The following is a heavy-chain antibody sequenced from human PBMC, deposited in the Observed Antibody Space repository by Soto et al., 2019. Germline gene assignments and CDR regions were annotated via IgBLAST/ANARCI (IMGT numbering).Heavy chain of an antibody. CDR2: IYLSGTT. V-gene: IGHV4-4*07. CDR1: GGSISSFY. CDR3: ARSPSTSSIGTFDI. Sequence: ETLSLTCTVSGGSISSFYWNWIRQSAGKGLEWIGRIYLSGTTTYNPSLQSRVTMSVDTSKHQFSLKLSSLTAADTAVYYCARSPSTSSIGTFDIWGQGTKVTVSS. J-gene: IGHJ3*02. D-gene: IGHD6-6*01.